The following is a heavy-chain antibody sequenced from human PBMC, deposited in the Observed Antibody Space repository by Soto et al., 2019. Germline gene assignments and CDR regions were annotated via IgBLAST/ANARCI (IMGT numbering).Heavy chain of an antibody. Sequence: GGSLRLSCVASGFTFSSSFVGWVRQAPGKGLEWVANINQDGGGTYYVDSVQGRFTISRDNAKDSLFLQLNSLRGEDTAVYYCARYFRGSGRYFFDYWGQGTLVTVSS. CDR2: INQDGGGT. CDR3: ARYFRGSGRYFFDY. V-gene: IGHV3-7*03. D-gene: IGHD6-19*01. J-gene: IGHJ4*02. CDR1: GFTFSSSF.